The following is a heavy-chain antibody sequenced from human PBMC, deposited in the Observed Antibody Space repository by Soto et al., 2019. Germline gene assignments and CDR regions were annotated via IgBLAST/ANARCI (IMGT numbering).Heavy chain of an antibody. Sequence: DFGYGITVYFSDWVRKANGQGPEWMGWINPNNGDTSSEQNFRGRVSLSRDTSISTAYMELSGLRSDDTAMYYCARTSGSYSYSGMDVWGQGTTVTVSS. V-gene: IGHV1-2*02. D-gene: IGHD1-26*01. CDR2: INPNNGDT. CDR3: ARTSGSYSYSGMDV. J-gene: IGHJ6*02. CDR1: GYGITVYF.